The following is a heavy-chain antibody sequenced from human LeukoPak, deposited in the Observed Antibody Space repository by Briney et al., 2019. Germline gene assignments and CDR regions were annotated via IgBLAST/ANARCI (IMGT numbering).Heavy chain of an antibody. CDR2: ISGCGGNT. CDR3: AKEGAWPIVVAAGFGY. J-gene: IGHJ4*02. V-gene: IGHV3-23*01. D-gene: IGHD2-2*01. CDR1: GFTFSSYA. Sequence: GGPLRLFCAASGFTFSSYAMSWLRQAPRKGLEWVSAISGCGGNTFYAASVKGRFTISRDNSKSTLYLQINSLRAEDTAVYYCAKEGAWPIVVAAGFGYWGQGTLVTVSS.